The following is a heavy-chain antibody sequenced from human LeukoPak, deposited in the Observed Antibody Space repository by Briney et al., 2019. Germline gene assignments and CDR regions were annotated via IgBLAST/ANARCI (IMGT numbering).Heavy chain of an antibody. CDR2: INPNSGGT. CDR3: ASQYYYDSSGYSYGAFDI. V-gene: IGHV1-2*06. CDR1: GYTFTGYY. Sequence: ASVKVSCKASGYTFTGYYMHWVRQAPGQGLEWMGRINPNSGGTNYAQKFQGRITMTRDTSISTAYMELSRLRSDDTAVYYCASQYYYDSSGYSYGAFDIWGQGTMVTVSS. D-gene: IGHD3-22*01. J-gene: IGHJ3*02.